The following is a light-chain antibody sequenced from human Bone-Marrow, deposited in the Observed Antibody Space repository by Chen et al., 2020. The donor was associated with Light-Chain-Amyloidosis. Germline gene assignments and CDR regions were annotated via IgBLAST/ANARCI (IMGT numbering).Light chain of an antibody. CDR2: RDT. CDR1: DLPKKY. V-gene: IGLV3-25*03. J-gene: IGLJ2*01. Sequence: SYELTQPPSVSVSPGKTARITCSGDDLPKKYAYWYQQKPGQAPVLVIHRDTERPSGISERFSGSSSGTTATLTISGVQAEDEADYNCQSADSSGTYEVIFGGGTKLTVL. CDR3: QSADSSGTYEVI.